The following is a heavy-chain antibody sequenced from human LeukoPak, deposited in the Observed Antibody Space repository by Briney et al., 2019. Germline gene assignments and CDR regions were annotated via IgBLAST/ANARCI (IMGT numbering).Heavy chain of an antibody. V-gene: IGHV4-30-4*02. D-gene: IGHD5-24*01. J-gene: IGHJ4*02. CDR3: LRQGRWGQNHYF. CDR2: IYDSGST. Sequence: PWESLSLTCTVSGVSISSGGNCWGRLRQPPGKGLEWIVYIYDSGSTYYNPSLERRVTISIDTTNSQFSRKLSSLTAAIAAVYYGLRQGRWGQNHYFGGQESLVTLSS. CDR1: GVSISSGGNC.